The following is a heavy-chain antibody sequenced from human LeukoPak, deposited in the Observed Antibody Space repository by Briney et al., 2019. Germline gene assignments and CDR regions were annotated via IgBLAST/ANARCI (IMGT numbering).Heavy chain of an antibody. Sequence: LAALSLTCTVSGGSISSSDSYWAWVRQPPGKGLEWIGSICFSRTTYYNPSLKSRVTMSIDTSKNHFSLKVASVTAADTAVYYCGRHFPETGRDEQPLEYWGQGSLFTVSS. D-gene: IGHD3-10*01. J-gene: IGHJ4*02. CDR2: ICFSRTT. CDR3: GRHFPETGRDEQPLEY. V-gene: IGHV4-39*01. CDR1: GGSISSSDSY.